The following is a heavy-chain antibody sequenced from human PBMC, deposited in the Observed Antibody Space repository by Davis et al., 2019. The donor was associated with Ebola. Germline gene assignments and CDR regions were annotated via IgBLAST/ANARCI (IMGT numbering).Heavy chain of an antibody. Sequence: PSETLSLTCTVSGGSIKTYYWSWIRQPPGKGLEWIGYISDSGSTNYNSSLKSRVTISLDTSKNQFSLKLSSVTAADTAVYYCARGYDSSGYYGYWGQGTQVTVSS. J-gene: IGHJ4*02. D-gene: IGHD3-22*01. V-gene: IGHV4-59*01. CDR2: ISDSGST. CDR3: ARGYDSSGYYGY. CDR1: GGSIKTYY.